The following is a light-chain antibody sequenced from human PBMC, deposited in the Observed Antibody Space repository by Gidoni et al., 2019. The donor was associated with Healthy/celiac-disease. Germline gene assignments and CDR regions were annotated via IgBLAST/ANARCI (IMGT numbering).Light chain of an antibody. CDR2: AAS. Sequence: DIQMTQSPSSLSASVGDRVTITCRASQSISSYLNWYQQKPGKAPKLLIYAASSLQSGVPSRFSGSGSGTDFTLTISSLQPEDCATYYWQQSYSTLYTFGQGTKLEIK. CDR3: QQSYSTLYT. J-gene: IGKJ2*01. V-gene: IGKV1-39*01. CDR1: QSISSY.